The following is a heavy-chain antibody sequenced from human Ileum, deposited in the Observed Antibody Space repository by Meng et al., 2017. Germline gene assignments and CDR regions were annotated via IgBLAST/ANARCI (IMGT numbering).Heavy chain of an antibody. CDR2: ISYDGSNK. Sequence: GESLKISCAASGFTFSSYAMHWVRQAPGKGLEWVAVISYDGSNKYYADSVKGRFTISRDNSKNTLYLQMNSLRAEDTAVYYCARGGEVDYGDYGSLYQDFDYWAQGPLAPSPQ. CDR1: GFTFSSYA. CDR3: ARGGEVDYGDYGSLYQDFDY. J-gene: IGHJ4*02. V-gene: IGHV3-30*04. D-gene: IGHD4-17*01.